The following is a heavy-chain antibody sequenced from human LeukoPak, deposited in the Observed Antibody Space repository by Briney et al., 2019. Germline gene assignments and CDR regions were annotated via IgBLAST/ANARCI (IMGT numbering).Heavy chain of an antibody. CDR1: GFTFSSYA. CDR3: AKDRSAFDWLLANY. V-gene: IGHV3-23*01. Sequence: PGASLRLSCAASGFTFSSYAMSWVRQAPGKGLEWVSAISGSGGSTYYADSVKGRFTISRDNSKNTLYLQMNSLSAEDTAVYYCAKDRSAFDWLLANYWGQGTLVTVSS. J-gene: IGHJ4*02. CDR2: ISGSGGST. D-gene: IGHD3-9*01.